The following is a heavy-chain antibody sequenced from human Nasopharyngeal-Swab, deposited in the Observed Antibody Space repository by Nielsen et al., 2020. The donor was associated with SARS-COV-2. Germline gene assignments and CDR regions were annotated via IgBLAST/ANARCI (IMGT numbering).Heavy chain of an antibody. D-gene: IGHD6-19*01. J-gene: IGHJ4*02. CDR3: ARGAYSSGWYDY. CDR2: IYYSGST. V-gene: IGHV4-39*01. CDR1: GGSISSSSYY. Sequence: SETLSLTCTVSGGSISSSSYYWGWIRQPPGKGLEWIGSIYYSGSTYYNLSLKSRVTISVDTSKNQFPLKLSSVTAADTAVYYCARGAYSSGWYDYWGQGTLVTVSS.